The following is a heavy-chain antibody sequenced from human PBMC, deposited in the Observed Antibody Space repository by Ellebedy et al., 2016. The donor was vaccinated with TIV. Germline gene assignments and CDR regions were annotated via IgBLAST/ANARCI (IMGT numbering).Heavy chain of an antibody. J-gene: IGHJ4*02. CDR3: ARDLMGRRFLPDF. CDR2: IPSDGTGT. V-gene: IGHV3-74*01. Sequence: GESLKISCAASGFTLSSYWMHWVRQVPGKGLVWVARIPSDGTGTNYADSVKGRFTVSRDNAKNTLYLQLNSLRVEDTDVYYCARDLMGRRFLPDFWGQGTLVTVSS. D-gene: IGHD2-8*01. CDR1: GFTLSSYW.